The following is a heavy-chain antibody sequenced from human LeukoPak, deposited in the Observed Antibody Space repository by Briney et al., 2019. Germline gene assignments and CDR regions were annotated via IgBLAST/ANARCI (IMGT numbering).Heavy chain of an antibody. V-gene: IGHV3-21*01. CDR3: ARATYCSSTSCYKGNAFDI. D-gene: IGHD2-2*02. J-gene: IGHJ3*02. CDR2: ISSSSSYI. CDR1: GFTFSTYS. Sequence: PGGSLRLSCAASGFTFSTYSMNWVRQAPGQGLEWVSSISSSSSYIYYADSVKGRFTISRDNAKNSLYLQMNSLRAEDTAVYYCARATYCSSTSCYKGNAFDIWGQGTMVTVSS.